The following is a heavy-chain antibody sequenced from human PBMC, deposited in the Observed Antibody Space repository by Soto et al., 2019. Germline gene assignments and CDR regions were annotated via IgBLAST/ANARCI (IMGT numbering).Heavy chain of an antibody. CDR3: ARGRHIYGSGVPWFDP. D-gene: IGHD3-10*01. Sequence: SETLSLTCAVYGGSFSGYYWSWIRQPPGKGLEWIGEINHSGSTNYNPSLKSRVTISVDTSKNQFSLKLSSVTAADTAVYYCARGRHIYGSGVPWFDPWGQGTLVTVSS. V-gene: IGHV4-34*01. J-gene: IGHJ5*02. CDR1: GGSFSGYY. CDR2: INHSGST.